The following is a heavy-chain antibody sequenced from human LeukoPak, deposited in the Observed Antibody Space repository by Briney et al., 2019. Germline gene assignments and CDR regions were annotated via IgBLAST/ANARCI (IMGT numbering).Heavy chain of an antibody. CDR1: GFTFSSYA. V-gene: IGHV3-30*14. Sequence: GRSLRLSCAASGFTFSSYAMHWVRQAPGKGLEWVAVISYDGSNKYYADSVKGRFTISRDNSKNTLYLQMNSLRAEDTAVYYCARANYYDSSGYHYYYYYGMDVWGQGTTVTVSS. CDR3: ARANYYDSSGYHYYYYYGMDV. J-gene: IGHJ6*02. CDR2: ISYDGSNK. D-gene: IGHD3-22*01.